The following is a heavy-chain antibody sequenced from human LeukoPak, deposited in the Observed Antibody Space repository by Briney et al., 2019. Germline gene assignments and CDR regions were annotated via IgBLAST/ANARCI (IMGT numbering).Heavy chain of an antibody. J-gene: IGHJ4*02. CDR2: IDPSDSYT. V-gene: IGHV5-10-1*01. CDR1: GYSFTSYW. D-gene: IGHD3-10*01. CDR3: ARQRPTYGSGSSPSY. Sequence: GESLKISCKGSGYSFTSYWISWVRQMPGKGLEWMGRIDPSDSYTNYSPSFQGHATISADKSISTAYLQWSSLKASDTAMCYCARQRPTYGSGSSPSYWGQGTLVTVSS.